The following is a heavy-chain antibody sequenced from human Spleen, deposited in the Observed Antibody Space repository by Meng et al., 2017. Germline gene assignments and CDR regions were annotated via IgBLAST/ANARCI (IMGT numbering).Heavy chain of an antibody. V-gene: IGHV3-23*01. J-gene: IGHJ4*02. Sequence: GESLKISCAASGFSFISYGMAWVRQAPGKGLEWVSDISGIGGRTNYADSAKGRFTISRDNSKNTLYLQMNSLRAEDTAVYYCARGGYYYDSSGYYKETVDYWGQGTLVTVSS. CDR3: ARGGYYYDSSGYYKETVDY. D-gene: IGHD3-22*01. CDR1: GFSFISYG. CDR2: ISGIGGRT.